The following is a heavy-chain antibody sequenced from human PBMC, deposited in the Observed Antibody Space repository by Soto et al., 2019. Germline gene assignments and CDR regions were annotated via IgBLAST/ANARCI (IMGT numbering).Heavy chain of an antibody. Sequence: QVQLVESGGGVVQPGRSLRLSCAASGFTFSSYAMHWVRQAPGKGLEWVAVISYDGSNKYYADSVKGRFTISRDNSKNTLYLQMNGRRAEDTAVYYCARDPSNRGGPGGSFDYWGQGTLVTVSS. V-gene: IGHV3-30-3*01. D-gene: IGHD1-26*01. CDR1: GFTFSSYA. CDR2: ISYDGSNK. CDR3: ARDPSNRGGPGGSFDY. J-gene: IGHJ4*02.